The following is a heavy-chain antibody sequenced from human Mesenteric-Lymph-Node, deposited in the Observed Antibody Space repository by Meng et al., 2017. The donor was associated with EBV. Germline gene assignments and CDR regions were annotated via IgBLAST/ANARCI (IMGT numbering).Heavy chain of an antibody. CDR3: ARGYAGYYGKLFDY. J-gene: IGHJ4*02. D-gene: IGHD3-3*01. Sequence: QVLLQQWGAGLLKPSEPLSLTCAVYGGCFSGSYWTWIRQPPGRGLEWIGEINHSGSTNHNPSLKSRVTISAETSKDQFSLKLSSMTAADTAVYYCARGYAGYYGKLFDYWGQGTLVTVSS. CDR2: INHSGST. V-gene: IGHV4-34*01. CDR1: GGCFSGSY.